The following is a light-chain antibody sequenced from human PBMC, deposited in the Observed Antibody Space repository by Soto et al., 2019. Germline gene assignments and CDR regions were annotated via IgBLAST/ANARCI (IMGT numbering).Light chain of an antibody. Sequence: DIQMTQSPSTLSASVGDRVIITCRASQSVSSWLAWYQQKPGKAPKLLFYEASSLFAAVPSKVTGRGSGKEFTLTIKSLQPDDLATYYSLQYSRSPYTFGQGTKLEIK. CDR2: EAS. J-gene: IGKJ2*01. V-gene: IGKV1-5*01. CDR1: QSVSSW. CDR3: LQYSRSPYT.